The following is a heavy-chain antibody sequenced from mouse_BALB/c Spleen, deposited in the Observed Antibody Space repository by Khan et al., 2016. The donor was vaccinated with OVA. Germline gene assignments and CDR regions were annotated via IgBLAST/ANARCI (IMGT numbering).Heavy chain of an antibody. CDR1: GFSLTSYG. CDR3: ARQVYPGYFDV. Sequence: VQLKESGPGPVAPSQSLSITCTISGFSLTSYGVHWVRQPAGKGLEWLVVIWSDGRTTYNSALKSRLSISKDNSKSQGFLKVNSLQTDDTAIYYCARQVYPGYFDVWGAGTTVTVSS. CDR2: IWSDGRT. J-gene: IGHJ1*01. V-gene: IGHV2-6-1*01. D-gene: IGHD2-1*01.